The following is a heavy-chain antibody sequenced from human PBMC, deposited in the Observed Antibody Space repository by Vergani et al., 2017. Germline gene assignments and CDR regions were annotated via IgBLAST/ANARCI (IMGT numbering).Heavy chain of an antibody. Sequence: EVQLLESGGGLVQPGGSLRLSCAASGFTFSSYAMSWVRQAPGKGLVWVSAISGSGGSTYYADSVKGRFTISADKSISTAYLQWSSLKASDTAMYYCARLGIAAAVGENYYYYGMDVWGQGTTVTVSS. CDR1: GFTFSSYA. CDR3: ARLGIAAAVGENYYYYGMDV. D-gene: IGHD6-13*01. V-gene: IGHV3-23*01. J-gene: IGHJ6*02. CDR2: ISGSGGST.